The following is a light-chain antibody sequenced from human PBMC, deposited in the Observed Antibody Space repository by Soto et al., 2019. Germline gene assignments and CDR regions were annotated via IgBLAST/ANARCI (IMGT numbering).Light chain of an antibody. V-gene: IGLV1-40*01. CDR2: GNS. Sequence: SVLTQPPSVSGAPGQRVTISRTGSSSNIGAGYDVHWYQQLPGTAPKLLIYGNSNRPSGVPDRFSGSKSGTSASLAITGLQAEDEAEFYCQSHDSSLSAEVVXTGTKGTVL. J-gene: IGLJ1*01. CDR3: QSHDSSLSAEV. CDR1: SSNIGAGYD.